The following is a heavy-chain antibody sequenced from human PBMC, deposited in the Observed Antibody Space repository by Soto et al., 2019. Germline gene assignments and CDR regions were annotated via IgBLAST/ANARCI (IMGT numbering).Heavy chain of an antibody. CDR1: GFTFSSYS. CDR2: ISSSSSYI. Sequence: GGSLRLSCAASGFTFSSYSMNSVRQAPGKGLEWVSSISSSSSYIYYADSVKGRFTISRDNAKNSLYLQMNSLRAEDTAVYYCARVHPYDFWSGYVDYWGQGTLVTVSS. V-gene: IGHV3-21*01. D-gene: IGHD3-3*01. CDR3: ARVHPYDFWSGYVDY. J-gene: IGHJ4*02.